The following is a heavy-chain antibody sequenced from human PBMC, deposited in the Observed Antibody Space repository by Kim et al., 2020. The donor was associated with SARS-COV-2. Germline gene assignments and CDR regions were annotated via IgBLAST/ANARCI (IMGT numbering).Heavy chain of an antibody. V-gene: IGHV4-59*08. Sequence: SETLSLTCTVSGGSISSYYWSWIRQPPGKGLEWIGYIYYSGSTNYNPSLKSRVTISVDTSKNQFSLKLSSVTAADTAVYYCARQEAGSGSYLFDYWGQGT. J-gene: IGHJ4*02. CDR2: IYYSGST. CDR3: ARQEAGSGSYLFDY. D-gene: IGHD3-10*01. CDR1: GGSISSYY.